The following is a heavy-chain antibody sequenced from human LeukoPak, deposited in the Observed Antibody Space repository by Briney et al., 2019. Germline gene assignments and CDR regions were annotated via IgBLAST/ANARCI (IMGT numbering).Heavy chain of an antibody. V-gene: IGHV3-23*01. CDR3: TSTQLERGEYDYTMDV. CDR2: ITGSGGTT. J-gene: IGHJ6*02. CDR1: GFTFTNYV. Sequence: GGSLRLSCAASGFTFTNYVMSWVRQPPGKGLEWVSTITGSGGTTYYADSVKGRFTISRDNSKNTLSLQMNSLRAEDTAVYYCTSTQLERGEYDYTMDVWGQGTTVTVSS. D-gene: IGHD1-1*01.